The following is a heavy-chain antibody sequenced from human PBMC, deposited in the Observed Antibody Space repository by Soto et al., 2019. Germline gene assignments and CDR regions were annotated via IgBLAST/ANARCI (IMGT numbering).Heavy chain of an antibody. V-gene: IGHV1-18*01. CDR1: GYTFFSYG. J-gene: IGHJ5*02. CDR2: ISTYNGNT. Sequence: QVQLVQSGAEVKKPGASVKVSCKASGYTFFSYGISWVRQAPGQGVEWMGWISTYNGNTNYAQKLQDRVTMTTDTSTRTAYMELRSLRSDDTAVYYCARKSSSSSWFDPWGQGTLVTVSS. D-gene: IGHD6-6*01. CDR3: ARKSSSSSWFDP.